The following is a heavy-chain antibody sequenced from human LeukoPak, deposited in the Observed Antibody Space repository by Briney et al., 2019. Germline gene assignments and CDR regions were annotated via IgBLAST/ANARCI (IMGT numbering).Heavy chain of an antibody. V-gene: IGHV3-64D*09. CDR1: GFSFSSYA. Sequence: PGGSLRLSCSTSGFSFSSYAMHWVRQAPGKGLEYVSSISSDGGKTYYPDSVKARFTISGDNSKSTLYLQMSSLRTEDTAVYYCVKDRWVDYWGQGILVTVSS. CDR3: VKDRWVDY. D-gene: IGHD4-23*01. CDR2: ISSDGGKT. J-gene: IGHJ4*02.